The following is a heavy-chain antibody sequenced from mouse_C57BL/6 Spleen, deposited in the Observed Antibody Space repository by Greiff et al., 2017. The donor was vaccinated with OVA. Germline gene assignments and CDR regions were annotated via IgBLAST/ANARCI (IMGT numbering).Heavy chain of an antibody. D-gene: IGHD2-2*01. J-gene: IGHJ3*01. CDR1: GYAFSSSW. V-gene: IGHV1-82*01. CDR2: IYPGDGDT. Sequence: QVQLKESGPELVKPGASVKISCKASGYAFSSSWMNWVKQRPGQGLEWIGRIYPGDGDTNYNGKFKGKATLTADKSSSTAYMQLSSLTSEDSAVYFCARMVTPWFADWGQGTLVTVSA. CDR3: ARMVTPWFAD.